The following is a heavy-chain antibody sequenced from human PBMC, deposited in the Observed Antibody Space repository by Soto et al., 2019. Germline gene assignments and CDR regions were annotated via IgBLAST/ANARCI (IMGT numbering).Heavy chain of an antibody. CDR3: ARDNGHYNIDV. J-gene: IGHJ6*02. V-gene: IGHV3-30-3*01. Sequence: QVQLGESGGGVVQPGRSLRLSCAASGFTFSSYAMHWVRQAPGKGLEWVAVISYDGSNKYYADSVKGRFTISRDNSKNTLYLQMNSLRAEDTAVYYCARDNGHYNIDVWGQGTTVTVSS. CDR1: GFTFSSYA. CDR2: ISYDGSNK.